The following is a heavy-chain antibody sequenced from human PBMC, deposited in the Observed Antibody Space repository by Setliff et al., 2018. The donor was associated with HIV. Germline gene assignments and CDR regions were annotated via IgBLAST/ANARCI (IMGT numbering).Heavy chain of an antibody. Sequence: SETLSLTCTVPGGSISSGSYYWSWIRQPAGKGLEWIGHIYTSGSTNYNPSLKSRVTISVDTSKNQFSLKLSSVTAADTAVYYCARQAERDDDSYLDYWGQGTLVTVSS. V-gene: IGHV4-61*09. J-gene: IGHJ4*02. CDR3: ARQAERDDDSYLDY. CDR2: IYTSGST. D-gene: IGHD3-16*01. CDR1: GGSISSGSYY.